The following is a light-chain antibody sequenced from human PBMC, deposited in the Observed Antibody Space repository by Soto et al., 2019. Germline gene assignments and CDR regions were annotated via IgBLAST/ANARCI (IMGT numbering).Light chain of an antibody. CDR2: YDD. CDR3: AAWDDSLNGPSYV. J-gene: IGLJ1*01. Sequence: QSVLTQPPSLSEAPRQMVTISCSGSSSNIGNNAVNWYQQLPGKAPKLLIYYDDLLPSGVSDRFSGSKSGTSASLAISGLQSEDEADYYCAAWDDSLNGPSYVFGTGTKV. CDR1: SSNIGNNA. V-gene: IGLV1-36*01.